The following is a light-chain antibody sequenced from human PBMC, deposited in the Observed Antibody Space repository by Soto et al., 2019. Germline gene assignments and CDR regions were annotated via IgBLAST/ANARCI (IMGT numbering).Light chain of an antibody. J-gene: IGKJ1*01. CDR2: DAS. CDR1: QGISSW. V-gene: IGKV1-5*01. CDR3: QQYDSYSGT. Sequence: DIQMTQSPSSVSASVGDRITITWRASQGISSWLAWYQQKPGKAPRLLIYDASSLESGVPSRFSGSGSGTEFTLTISSLQPDDFATYYCQQYDSYSGTFGQGTKVDI.